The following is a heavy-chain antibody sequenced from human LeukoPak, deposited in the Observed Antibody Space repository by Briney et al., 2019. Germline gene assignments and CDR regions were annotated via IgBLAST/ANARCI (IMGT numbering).Heavy chain of an antibody. CDR2: IYPSGRT. J-gene: IGHJ4*02. D-gene: IGHD3-10*01. CDR3: ARASGSGSRDFDY. CDR1: GGSISSYY. Sequence: SETLSLTCTVSGGSISSYYWSWIRQPAGKGLEWIGRIYPSGRTNYDPSLKSRVTISIDTSKNQFSLKLSSVTAADTAVYYCARASGSGSRDFDYWGQGTLVTVSS. V-gene: IGHV4-4*07.